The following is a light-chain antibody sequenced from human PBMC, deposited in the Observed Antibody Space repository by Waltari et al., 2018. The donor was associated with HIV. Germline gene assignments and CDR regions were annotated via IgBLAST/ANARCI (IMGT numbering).Light chain of an antibody. CDR2: EDD. CDR3: GSWDSGLNVAV. CDR1: TPNTGLNY. J-gene: IGLJ2*01. V-gene: IGLV1-51*01. Sequence: QSVLPQPPSASAAPGQPVRIFSSGNTPNTGLNYVSWYPRFPYTAPRLLMYEDDKRPSGLRDRFSASKSPTTATLVISGLQTEDEADYFCGSWDSGLNVAVFGGGTKLTVL.